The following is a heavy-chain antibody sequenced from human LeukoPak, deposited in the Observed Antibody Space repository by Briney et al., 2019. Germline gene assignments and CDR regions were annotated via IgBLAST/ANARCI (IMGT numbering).Heavy chain of an antibody. J-gene: IGHJ4*02. CDR2: MNPNSGNT. V-gene: IGHV1-8*01. CDR3: ARGPKWSGSYYYFDF. CDR1: GYTFPSYD. Sequence: ASVKVSCKTSGYTFPSYDINWVRQATGQGLEWMGRMNPNSGNTGYAQKFQGRVTITRTPSISTAYMELSSLRSEDTAVYFCARGPKWSGSYYYFDFWGQGTLVTVSS. D-gene: IGHD1-26*01.